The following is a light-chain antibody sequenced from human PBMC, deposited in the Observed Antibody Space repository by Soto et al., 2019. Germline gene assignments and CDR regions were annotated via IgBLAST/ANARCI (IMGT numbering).Light chain of an antibody. V-gene: IGKV1-8*01. CDR1: QGISSY. CDR3: QQYDSYPRT. CDR2: AAS. J-gene: IGKJ1*01. Sequence: AIRMTQSPSSLSASTGDRVTITCRASQGISSYLAWYQQKPGKAPKLLIYAASTLQSGVPSRFSGSGSGTYFTLTISCLQSEDFATYYCQQYDSYPRTFGQGTKVEIK.